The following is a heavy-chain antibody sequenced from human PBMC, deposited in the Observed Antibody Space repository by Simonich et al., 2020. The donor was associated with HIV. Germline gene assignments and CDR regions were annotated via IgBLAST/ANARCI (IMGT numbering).Heavy chain of an antibody. J-gene: IGHJ1*01. V-gene: IGHV5-51*01. CDR1: GYSFTSYW. CDR2: SGPGDAGT. CDR3: AGLGLSVTDQYFQH. D-gene: IGHD4-4*01. Sequence: EVQLVQSGAEVKKPGESLKISCKGSGYSFTSYWIGWVRQMSGKGLEWMGSSGPGDAGTRDSPALPGQVTISADKSIRTAYLQLSSLKASDTAMYYCAGLGLSVTDQYFQHWGQGTLVTVSS.